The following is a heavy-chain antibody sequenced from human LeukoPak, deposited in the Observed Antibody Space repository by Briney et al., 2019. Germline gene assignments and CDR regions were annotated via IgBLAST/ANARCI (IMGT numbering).Heavy chain of an antibody. D-gene: IGHD2-2*01. CDR3: AGRGSSSGTFDV. CDR2: IYTSGGT. CDR1: GGSISNLDYY. Sequence: PSETLSLTCTVSGGSISNLDYYWTWFGQPPGKGLRGIGRIYTSGGTNYNPSLKSRVTMSVDKSKNQISLNLASPTAADTALYYCAGRGSSSGTFDVWGPGTFVTVSS. V-gene: IGHV4-61*02. J-gene: IGHJ3*01.